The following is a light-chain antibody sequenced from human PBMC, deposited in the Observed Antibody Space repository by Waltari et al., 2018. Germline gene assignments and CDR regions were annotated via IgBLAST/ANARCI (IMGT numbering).Light chain of an antibody. CDR1: SSDVGGYNY. CDR2: DVS. Sequence: QSALTQPRSVSGSPGQSVPISCPGTSSDVGGYNYVSWYQQHPSKAPKLMIYDVSKRPSGVPDRFSGSKSGNTASLTISGLQAEDEADYYCCSYAGSYTWVFGGGTKLTVL. CDR3: CSYAGSYTWV. V-gene: IGLV2-11*01. J-gene: IGLJ2*01.